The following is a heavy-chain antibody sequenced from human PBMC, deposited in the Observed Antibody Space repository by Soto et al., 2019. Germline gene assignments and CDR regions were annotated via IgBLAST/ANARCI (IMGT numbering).Heavy chain of an antibody. J-gene: IGHJ5*02. Sequence: GGSLRLSCAASGLTFSSYAMHWVRQAPGKGLEWVAVISYDGSNKYYADSVKGRFTISRDNSKNTLYLQMNSLRAEDTAVYYCARGELRYFDWSPRGWFDPWGQGTLVTVSS. CDR3: ARGELRYFDWSPRGWFDP. V-gene: IGHV3-30-3*01. D-gene: IGHD3-9*01. CDR2: ISYDGSNK. CDR1: GLTFSSYA.